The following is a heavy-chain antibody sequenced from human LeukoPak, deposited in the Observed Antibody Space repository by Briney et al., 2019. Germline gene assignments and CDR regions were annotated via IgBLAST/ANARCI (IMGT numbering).Heavy chain of an antibody. Sequence: ASVKVSCKASRYTFTSYGISWVRQAPGQGLEWMGWINPNSGGTNYAQKFQGRVTMTRGTSISTAYMELSRLRSDDTAVYYCARVAAGTNEVGYWGQGTLVTVSS. V-gene: IGHV1-2*02. J-gene: IGHJ4*02. CDR3: ARVAAGTNEVGY. CDR1: RYTFTSYG. CDR2: INPNSGGT. D-gene: IGHD6-13*01.